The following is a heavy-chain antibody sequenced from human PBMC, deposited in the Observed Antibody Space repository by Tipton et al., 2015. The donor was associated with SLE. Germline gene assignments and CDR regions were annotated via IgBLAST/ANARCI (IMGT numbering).Heavy chain of an antibody. V-gene: IGHV3-74*01. CDR2: INTDGTAT. CDR1: GFSVTYYW. J-gene: IGHJ3*02. Sequence: SLRLSCAVSGFSVTYYWMHWVRQAPGKRLVWVSRINTDGTATNYADFVKGRFTISRDIAKNTLYLQMNSLRAEDTAVYYCARPHSIAPDSLEIWGQGTMVTVSS. CDR3: ARPHSIAPDSLEI.